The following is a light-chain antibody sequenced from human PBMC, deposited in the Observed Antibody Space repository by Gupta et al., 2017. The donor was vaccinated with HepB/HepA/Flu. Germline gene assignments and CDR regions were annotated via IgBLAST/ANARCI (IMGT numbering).Light chain of an antibody. J-gene: IGKJ2*01. CDR2: DAS. CDR3: RQRSNGHT. Sequence: EIVLTQSPATLSLSPGERATLSCRASQSVANYIAWYQQKPGQAPRLLIYDASNRAPGIPARFSCSGSGTDFTLTISSLEPEDFALYYCRQRSNGHTFGPGTNLEIK. V-gene: IGKV3-11*01. CDR1: QSVANY.